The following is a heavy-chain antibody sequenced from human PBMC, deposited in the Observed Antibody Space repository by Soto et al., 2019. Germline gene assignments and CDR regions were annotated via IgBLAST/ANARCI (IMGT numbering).Heavy chain of an antibody. CDR3: ALSTWTIYYYGMDV. V-gene: IGHV5-51*01. D-gene: IGHD3-16*01. CDR1: GYSFTSYW. CDR2: IYPGDSDT. Sequence: XDSLKISCKGSGYSFTSYWIGLVRQMPGKGLEWMGIIYPGDSDTRYSPSFQGQVAISADKSISTAYLQWSSPKASDTAMYYCALSTWTIYYYGMDVWGQGTTVTVSS. J-gene: IGHJ6*02.